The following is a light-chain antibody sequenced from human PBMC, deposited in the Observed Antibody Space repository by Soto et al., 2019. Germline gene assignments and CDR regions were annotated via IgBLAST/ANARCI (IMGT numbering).Light chain of an antibody. CDR2: EVS. Sequence: QSALAQPASVFGSPGQSITFSFTGTGSDVGGYNFVSWYQQHPGKAPKLMIYEVSSRPSGVSNRFSGSKSGNTASLTISGLQPEDEADYYCSSYTTSTTVVFGTGTKVTVL. J-gene: IGLJ1*01. CDR3: SSYTTSTTVV. V-gene: IGLV2-14*03. CDR1: GSDVGGYNF.